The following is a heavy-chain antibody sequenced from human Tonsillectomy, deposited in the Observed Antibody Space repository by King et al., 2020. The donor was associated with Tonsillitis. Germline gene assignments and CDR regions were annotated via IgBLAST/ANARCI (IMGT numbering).Heavy chain of an antibody. CDR1: GFTFSSYW. Sequence: EVQLVESGGGLVQPGGSLRLSCAASGFTFSSYWMHWVRQAPGKGLVWVSRINSDGSDTTYADSVKGRFTISRDNAKNTLYLQMKSLRAEDTAVYYCARAERAILRYLDCVTPPVDYWGQGTLLTVSS. J-gene: IGHJ4*02. V-gene: IGHV3-74*01. CDR2: INSDGSDT. CDR3: ARAERAILRYLDCVTPPVDY. D-gene: IGHD3-9*01.